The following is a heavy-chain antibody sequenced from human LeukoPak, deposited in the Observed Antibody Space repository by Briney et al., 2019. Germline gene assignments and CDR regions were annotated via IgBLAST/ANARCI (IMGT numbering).Heavy chain of an antibody. CDR2: IRHDGSTN. Sequence: TGGSLRLSCAASGFTFSSYGMHWVRQAPGKGLEWVAFIRHDGSTNFYADSVKGRFTFSRDNSKNTLYLQMNSLRPEDTAVYYCAKDSAAGLSYYYNLDVRGKGTVVIVSS. D-gene: IGHD6-13*01. J-gene: IGHJ6*03. CDR3: AKDSAAGLSYYYNLDV. V-gene: IGHV3-30*02. CDR1: GFTFSSYG.